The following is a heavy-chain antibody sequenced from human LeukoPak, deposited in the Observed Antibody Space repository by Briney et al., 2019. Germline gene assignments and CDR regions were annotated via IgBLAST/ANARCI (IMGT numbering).Heavy chain of an antibody. CDR1: GFTFSSNW. Sequence: PGGSLRLSCAASGFTFSSNWMSWVRQAPGKGLEGVANIKQDGREKYYVDSVKGRFTISRDNAKNSLYLQMNSLRAEDTAVYYCARDPYSSSWYVGEIDYWGQGTLVTVSS. J-gene: IGHJ4*02. CDR2: IKQDGREK. CDR3: ARDPYSSSWYVGEIDY. D-gene: IGHD6-13*01. V-gene: IGHV3-7*01.